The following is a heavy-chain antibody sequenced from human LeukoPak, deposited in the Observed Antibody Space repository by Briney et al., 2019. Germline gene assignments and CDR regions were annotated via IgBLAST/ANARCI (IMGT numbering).Heavy chain of an antibody. CDR2: IIQDGSAK. CDR1: GFTFSTYR. V-gene: IGHV3-7*04. D-gene: IGHD3-22*01. CDR3: ARVTSYYYNTSGDYYFDH. J-gene: IGHJ4*02. Sequence: PGGSLRLSCAASGFTFSTYRMSWVRQAPGKGLVWVANIIQDGSAKNYVDSVKGRFTISRDNAKNSLYLQMNSLRAEDTAVYYCARVTSYYYNTSGDYYFDHWGQGTLVTVSS.